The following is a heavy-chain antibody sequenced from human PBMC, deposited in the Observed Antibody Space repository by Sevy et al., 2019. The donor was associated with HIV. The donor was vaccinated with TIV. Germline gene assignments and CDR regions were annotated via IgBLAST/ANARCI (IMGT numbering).Heavy chain of an antibody. CDR3: ARVGAGLGWDASGRDYYGMDV. D-gene: IGHD3-9*01. V-gene: IGHV3-48*02. J-gene: IGHJ6*02. CDR1: GFTFSSYS. Sequence: GGSLRLSCAASGFTFSSYSMNWVRQAPGKGLEWVSYISSSSSTIYYADSVKGQFTISRDNAKNSLYLQMNSLRDEDTAVYYCARVGAGLGWDASGRDYYGMDVWGQGTTVTVSS. CDR2: ISSSSSTI.